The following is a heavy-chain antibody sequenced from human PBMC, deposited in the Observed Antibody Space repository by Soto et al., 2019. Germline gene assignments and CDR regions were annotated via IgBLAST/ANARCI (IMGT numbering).Heavy chain of an antibody. J-gene: IGHJ4*02. Sequence: PGESLKISCKASGYTFTNYRIGWVRQMPGKGLEWMGLIYPADSDTTYSPSFQGQVPISADKSISTAYLQWSSLKASDTAMYYCARPLGYCSSTICSPIDYWGQGTLVTVSS. CDR2: IYPADSDT. CDR3: ARPLGYCSSTICSPIDY. CDR1: GYTFTNYR. V-gene: IGHV5-51*01. D-gene: IGHD2-2*01.